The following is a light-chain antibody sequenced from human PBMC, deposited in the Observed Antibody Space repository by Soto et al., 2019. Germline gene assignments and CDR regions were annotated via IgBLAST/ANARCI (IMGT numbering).Light chain of an antibody. J-gene: IGKJ1*01. CDR3: QQYGSSPQT. V-gene: IGKV3-20*01. CDR2: GAS. Sequence: EIVLTHSPATLSVDPEERVTLSCRASQTISSILAWYQQKPGQAPRLLIYGASSRATGIPDRFSGSGSGTDFTLTISRLEPEDFAVYYCQQYGSSPQTFGEGTKVDIK. CDR1: QTISSI.